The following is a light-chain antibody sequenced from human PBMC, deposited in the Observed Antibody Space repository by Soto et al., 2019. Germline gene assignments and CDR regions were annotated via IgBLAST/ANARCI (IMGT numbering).Light chain of an antibody. CDR3: QQVKSHST. CDR2: RAS. Sequence: IGMTQSPATLSVSPGERATLSCRASQTIYSNVAWYQQRPGQPPRLLIYRASSRATGIPARFSGSGSGTEFTLTISSLQPDDLATYYCQQVKSHSTFGQGTKVDIK. J-gene: IGKJ1*01. CDR1: QTIYSN. V-gene: IGKV3-15*01.